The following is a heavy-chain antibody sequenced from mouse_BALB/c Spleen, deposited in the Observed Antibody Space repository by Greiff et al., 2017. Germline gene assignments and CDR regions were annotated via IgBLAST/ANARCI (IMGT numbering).Heavy chain of an antibody. CDR1: GYTFTSYW. J-gene: IGHJ2*01. Sequence: VQLQQPGAELVKPGASVKLSCKASGYTFTSYWMHWVKQRPGQGLEWIGEINPSNGRTNYNEKFKSKATLTVDKSSSTAYMQLSSLTSEDSAVYYCARSGITTVVATDYGGQGTTLTVSS. CDR3: ARSGITTVVATDY. D-gene: IGHD1-1*01. CDR2: INPSNGRT. V-gene: IGHV1S81*02.